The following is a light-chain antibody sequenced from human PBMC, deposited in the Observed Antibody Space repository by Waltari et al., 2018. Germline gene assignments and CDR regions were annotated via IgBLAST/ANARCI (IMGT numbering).Light chain of an antibody. CDR1: SSNLGSNG. CDR3: AVWDDSLNGWM. CDR2: SNN. V-gene: IGLV1-44*01. Sequence: QSVLTQPPSASGTPGQRVTTPCSGSSSNLGSNGGAWYQQLPGTAPKLLIYSNNQRPSGVPDRFSGSKSGISASLAISGLQSDDEADYYCAVWDDSLNGWMFGGGTKLTVL. J-gene: IGLJ3*02.